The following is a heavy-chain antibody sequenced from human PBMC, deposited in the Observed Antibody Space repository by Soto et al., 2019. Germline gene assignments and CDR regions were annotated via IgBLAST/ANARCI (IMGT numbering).Heavy chain of an antibody. Sequence: QVTLKASGPVLVKPTETLTLTCTVSGFSLSNARIGVSWIRQPPGKALEWLAHIFSNDEDSYSPALNSRLTISKDTTKSQVVLTMTNMDPVDTATYVCVRRADETHAFDIWVQGTMVTVSS. V-gene: IGHV2-26*01. CDR3: VRRADETHAFDI. D-gene: IGHD6-25*01. CDR1: GFSLSNARIG. CDR2: IFSNDED. J-gene: IGHJ3*02.